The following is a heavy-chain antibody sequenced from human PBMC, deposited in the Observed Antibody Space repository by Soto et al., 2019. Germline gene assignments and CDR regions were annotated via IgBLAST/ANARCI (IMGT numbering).Heavy chain of an antibody. J-gene: IGHJ5*02. CDR1: GYSISSGYY. V-gene: IGHV4-38-2*02. CDR2: IYHSGST. Sequence: PSETLSLTCAVSGYSISSGYYWGWIRQPPGKGLEWIGSIYHSGSTYYNPSLESRVTISVDTSKNQFSLKLSSVTAADTAVYYCARDCPYEFREYCSGGSCHNWFDPWGQGTLVTVSS. D-gene: IGHD2-15*01. CDR3: ARDCPYEFREYCSGGSCHNWFDP.